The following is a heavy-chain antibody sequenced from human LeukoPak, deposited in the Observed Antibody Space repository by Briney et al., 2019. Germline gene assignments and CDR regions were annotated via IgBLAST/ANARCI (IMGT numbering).Heavy chain of an antibody. J-gene: IGHJ4*02. CDR2: TNQDGSEK. V-gene: IGHV3-7*01. CDR3: ARDRVWTVLY. D-gene: IGHD6-13*01. Sequence: PGGSLRLSCAASGFTFSTYWMSWLRQAPGKGLEWVANTNQDGSEKYYVDSVKGRFTISRDNAKNSLYLHMNSLRAEDTATYYCARDRVWTVLYWGQGILVTVSS. CDR1: GFTFSTYW.